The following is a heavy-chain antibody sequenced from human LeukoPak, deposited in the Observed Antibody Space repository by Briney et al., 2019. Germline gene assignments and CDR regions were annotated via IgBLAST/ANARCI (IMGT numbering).Heavy chain of an antibody. CDR3: AKLLYYYDGSGYNTPPFFDY. D-gene: IGHD3-22*01. J-gene: IGHJ4*02. Sequence: GRSLRLSCAASGFTFSSYAMHWVRQAPGKGLEWVAVISYDGSNKYYADSVKGRFTISRDNSKNTLYLQMNGLRAEDTAVYYCAKLLYYYDGSGYNTPPFFDYWGQGTLVTVSS. CDR1: GFTFSSYA. CDR2: ISYDGSNK. V-gene: IGHV3-30*07.